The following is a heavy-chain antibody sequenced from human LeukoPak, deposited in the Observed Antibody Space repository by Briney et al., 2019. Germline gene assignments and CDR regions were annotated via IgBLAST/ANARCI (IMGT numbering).Heavy chain of an antibody. D-gene: IGHD3-10*01. CDR3: ASGEIPLVSRFDY. Sequence: SETLSLTCTVSGGSISSYYWSWIRQPPGKGLEWIGYIYYSGSTNYNPSLKSRVTISVDTSKNQFSLKLSAVTAADTAVYYCASGEIPLVSRFDYWGQGTLVTVSS. CDR2: IYYSGST. V-gene: IGHV4-59*08. CDR1: GGSISSYY. J-gene: IGHJ4*02.